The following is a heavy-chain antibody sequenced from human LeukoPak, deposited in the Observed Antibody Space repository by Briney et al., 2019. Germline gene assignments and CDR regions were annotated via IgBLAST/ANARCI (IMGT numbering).Heavy chain of an antibody. CDR3: ARSTPPTMVRGVILDY. CDR2: IYYSGSA. D-gene: IGHD3-10*01. Sequence: SETLSLTCTVSGGSIAGYYWSWIRQPPGKGLEWIGYIYYSGSANYNPSLKSRVTISVDTSKNQFSLKLSSVTAADTAVYYCARSTPPTMVRGVILDYWGQGTLVTVSS. CDR1: GGSIAGYY. J-gene: IGHJ4*02. V-gene: IGHV4-59*01.